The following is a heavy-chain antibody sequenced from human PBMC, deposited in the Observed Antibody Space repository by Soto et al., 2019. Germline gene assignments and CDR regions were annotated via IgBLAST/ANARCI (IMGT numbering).Heavy chain of an antibody. Sequence: QVQLVQSGAEVKKPGASVKVSCKASGYTFNTYGISWVRQAPGQGLEWMGWISAYNGNTKYAQKFQGRVTMTTDTSTSTAHMELRSLRSDDTAVYYCAREFLEWSDLDYWGQGTLLTVSS. V-gene: IGHV1-18*04. CDR1: GYTFNTYG. D-gene: IGHD3-3*01. CDR3: AREFLEWSDLDY. CDR2: ISAYNGNT. J-gene: IGHJ4*02.